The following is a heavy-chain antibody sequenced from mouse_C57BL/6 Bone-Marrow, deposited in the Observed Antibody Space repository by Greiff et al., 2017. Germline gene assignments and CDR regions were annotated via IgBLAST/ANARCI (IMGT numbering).Heavy chain of an antibody. V-gene: IGHV5-16*01. CDR2: INYDGSST. CDR1: GFTFSDYY. D-gene: IGHD1-1*01. CDR3: ARSITTVVAYYFDY. Sequence: EVQVVESEGGLVQPGSSMKLSCTASGFTFSDYYMAWVRQVPEKGLEWVANINYDGSSTYYLDSLKSRFIISRDNAKNILYLQMSSLKSEDTATYYCARSITTVVAYYFDYWGQGTTLTVSS. J-gene: IGHJ2*01.